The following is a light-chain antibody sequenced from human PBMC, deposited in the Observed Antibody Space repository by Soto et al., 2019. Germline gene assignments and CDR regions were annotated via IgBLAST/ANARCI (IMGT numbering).Light chain of an antibody. J-gene: IGLJ2*01. CDR1: SSNIGAGYD. CDR2: GNS. Sequence: QPVLTQQPSVSGAPGQRVTISCTGSSSNIGAGYDVQWYQQLPGTAPKVLIYGNSNRPSWVPDRFSGSKSGTSASLAITGLQAEDEADYYCQSYDSSLSGVVFVGGTKLTAL. CDR3: QSYDSSLSGVV. V-gene: IGLV1-40*01.